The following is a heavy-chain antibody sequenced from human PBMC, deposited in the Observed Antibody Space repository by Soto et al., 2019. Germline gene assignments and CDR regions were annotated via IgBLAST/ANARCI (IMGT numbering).Heavy chain of an antibody. V-gene: IGHV4-31*03. D-gene: IGHD1-1*01. CDR3: ARELPQRQGRNMDV. J-gene: IGHJ6*02. CDR2: INHRGSL. CDR1: GGSMTSGDQY. Sequence: SETLSLTCTVTGGSMTSGDQYLTWIRHLPGEGLEWFGYINHRGSLYYNPSLKSRVSMSVDTSKNQFSLNLSSVTAADTAVYYCARELPQRQGRNMDVWGQGTTVTVSS.